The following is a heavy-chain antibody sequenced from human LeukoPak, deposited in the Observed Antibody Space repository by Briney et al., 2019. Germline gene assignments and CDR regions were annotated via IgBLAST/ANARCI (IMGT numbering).Heavy chain of an antibody. Sequence: SVKVSSKASGGTFSSYAISWVRQAPGQGLEWMGGIIPIFGTANYAQKFQGRVTITADKSTSTAYMELSSLRSEGTAVYYCARGPLTTSPYYFDYWGQGTLVTVSS. CDR3: ARGPLTTSPYYFDY. D-gene: IGHD4-17*01. V-gene: IGHV1-69*06. CDR1: GGTFSSYA. CDR2: IIPIFGTA. J-gene: IGHJ4*02.